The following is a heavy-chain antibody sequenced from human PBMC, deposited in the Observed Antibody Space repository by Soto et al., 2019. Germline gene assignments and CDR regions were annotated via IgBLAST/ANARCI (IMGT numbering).Heavy chain of an antibody. J-gene: IGHJ4*02. V-gene: IGHV1-18*01. CDR2: ISAYNGNT. CDR1: GYTFTSYG. Sequence: AASVKVSCKASGYTFTSYGISRVRQAPGQGLERMGWISAYNGNTNYAQKLQGRVTMTTDTSTSTACMELRSLRSDDTAVYYCARESPPADYWGQGTLVTVSS. CDR3: ARESPPADY.